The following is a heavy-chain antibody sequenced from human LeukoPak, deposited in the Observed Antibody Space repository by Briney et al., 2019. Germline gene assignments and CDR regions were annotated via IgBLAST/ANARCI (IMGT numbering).Heavy chain of an antibody. CDR2: IYHSGST. J-gene: IGHJ3*02. D-gene: IGHD6-13*01. CDR3: AAVRYSSSWYRGAFDI. V-gene: IGHV4-4*02. CDR1: GGSISSSNW. Sequence: SETLSLTCAVSGGSISSSNWWSWVRQPPGKGPEWIGEIYHSGSTNYNPSLKSRVTISVDTSKNQFSLKLSSVTAADTAVYYCAAVRYSSSWYRGAFDIWGQGTMVTVSS.